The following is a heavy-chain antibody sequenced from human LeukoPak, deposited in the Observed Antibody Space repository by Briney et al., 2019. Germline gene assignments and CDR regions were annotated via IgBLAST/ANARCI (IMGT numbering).Heavy chain of an antibody. CDR1: GFTFSSYW. Sequence: GGSLRLSCAASGFTFSSYWMHWVRQAPGKGLVWVSRINSDGSSTSYADSVKGRFTISRDNSKNTLYLQMNSLRAEDTAVYYCAKSFPLYSSSWYRRKDYYGMDVWGQGTTVTVSS. V-gene: IGHV3-74*01. CDR3: AKSFPLYSSSWYRRKDYYGMDV. CDR2: INSDGSST. D-gene: IGHD6-13*01. J-gene: IGHJ6*02.